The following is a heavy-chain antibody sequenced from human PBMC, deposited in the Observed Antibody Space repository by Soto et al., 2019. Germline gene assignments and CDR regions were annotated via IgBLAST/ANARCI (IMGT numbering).Heavy chain of an antibody. J-gene: IGHJ4*02. Sequence: ASVKVSCKASGYTFTGYYLHRVRQAPGQGLEWVGRIDPDTGDTDSSQKYQGRVTLTRDTAIDTAYMEVTRLTLDDTAIYYCARGPLEWGQGTLVTVSS. V-gene: IGHV1-2*02. CDR3: ARGPLE. CDR1: GYTFTGYY. CDR2: IDPDTGDT.